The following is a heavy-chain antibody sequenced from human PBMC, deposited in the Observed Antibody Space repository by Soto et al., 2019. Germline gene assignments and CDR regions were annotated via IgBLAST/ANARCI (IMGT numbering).Heavy chain of an antibody. D-gene: IGHD2-15*01. CDR1: GGSSVSSSSYC. V-gene: IGHV4-39*01. CDR2: IYYTGNT. J-gene: IGHJ6*02. Sequence: SETLSLTCVVSGGSSVSSSSYCWGWIRQPPGKGLEWIGSIYYTGNTFYSPSFRSRLTISVDTSKSQFSLKLRSVTAADTATYYCASEVSSTDGMDVWGQGTTVTVSS. CDR3: ASEVSSTDGMDV.